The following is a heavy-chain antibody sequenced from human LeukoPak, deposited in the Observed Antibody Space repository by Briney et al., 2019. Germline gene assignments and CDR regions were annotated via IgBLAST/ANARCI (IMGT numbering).Heavy chain of an antibody. D-gene: IGHD2-15*01. Sequence: QPGGSLRLSCAASGFTVSSNYMSWVRQAPGKGLEWVSVIYSGGSTYYADSVKGRFTISRDNSKNTLYLQMNSLRAEDTAVYYCARVPRGVVVLDYWGQGTLVTVSS. V-gene: IGHV3-66*01. CDR3: ARVPRGVVVLDY. J-gene: IGHJ4*02. CDR1: GFTVSSNY. CDR2: IYSGGST.